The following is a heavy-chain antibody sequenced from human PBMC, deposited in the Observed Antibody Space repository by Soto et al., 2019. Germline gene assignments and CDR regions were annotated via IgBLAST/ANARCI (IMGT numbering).Heavy chain of an antibody. J-gene: IGHJ5*02. CDR3: ARLVSRSNSATNWFDP. CDR2: IIPIFGTA. CDR1: GGTFSSYA. V-gene: IGHV1-69*13. Sequence: ASVKVSCKASGGTFSSYAISWVRQAPGQGLEWMGGIIPIFGTANYAQKFQGRVTITADESTSTAYMELSSLRSEDTAVYYCARLVSRSNSATNWFDPWGQGTLVTVSS. D-gene: IGHD1-1*01.